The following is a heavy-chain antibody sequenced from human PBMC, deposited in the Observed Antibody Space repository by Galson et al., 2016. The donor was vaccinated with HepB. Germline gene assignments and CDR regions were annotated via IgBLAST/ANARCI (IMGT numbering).Heavy chain of an antibody. CDR1: GGSISSDNYY. Sequence: TLSLTCTVSGGSISSDNYYWSWIRQHPGKGLEWIGYIFYSGSTYYNPSLKSRVVISVDTSKNQFSLKLSSVTAADTAVYYCARARGDFWNGYYPLFDYWGQGTLVTVSS. CDR3: ARARGDFWNGYYPLFDY. CDR2: IFYSGST. V-gene: IGHV4-31*03. J-gene: IGHJ4*02. D-gene: IGHD3-3*01.